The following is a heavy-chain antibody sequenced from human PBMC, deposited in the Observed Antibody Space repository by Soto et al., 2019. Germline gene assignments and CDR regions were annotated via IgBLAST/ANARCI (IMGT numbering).Heavy chain of an antibody. V-gene: IGHV3-48*02. CDR2: ISSSSSTI. Sequence: GGSLRLSCAASGFTFSSYSMNWVRQAPGKGLEWVSYISSSSSTIYYADSVKGRFTISRDNAKNSLYLQMNSLRDEDTAVYYCAREVRRLAAAGFFDYWGQGTLVTVSS. CDR3: AREVRRLAAAGFFDY. D-gene: IGHD6-13*01. CDR1: GFTFSSYS. J-gene: IGHJ4*02.